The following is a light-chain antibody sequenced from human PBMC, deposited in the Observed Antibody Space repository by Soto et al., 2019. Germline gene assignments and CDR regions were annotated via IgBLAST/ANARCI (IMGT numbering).Light chain of an antibody. CDR2: AAS. V-gene: IGKV1-17*01. CDR3: LQQNSYSRT. CDR1: QVITHV. Sequence: IQITQSPSYLSASLGDRLSITCRASQVITHVLGWYQQKPGKAPKRLIYAASTLQGGVPSRCIGSGSGTEVSLTISSLQPEDYSTYYCLQQNSYSRTFGQGTKVDIK. J-gene: IGKJ1*01.